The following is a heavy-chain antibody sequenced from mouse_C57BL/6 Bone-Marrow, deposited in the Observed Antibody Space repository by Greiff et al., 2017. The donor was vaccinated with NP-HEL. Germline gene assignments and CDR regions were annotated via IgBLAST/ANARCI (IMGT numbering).Heavy chain of an antibody. D-gene: IGHD1-1*01. CDR3: ASSSYYYGSSLYYFDY. CDR1: GYPFSSYW. Sequence: QVQLKQSGAELVKPGASVKISCKASGYPFSSYWLNWVKQRPGKGLEWIGQIYPGDGDPNYNGKFKGKATLTDDKSSSTAYMQLSSLTSEDSAVYFCASSSYYYGSSLYYFDYWGQGTTLTVSS. V-gene: IGHV1-80*01. J-gene: IGHJ2*01. CDR2: IYPGDGDP.